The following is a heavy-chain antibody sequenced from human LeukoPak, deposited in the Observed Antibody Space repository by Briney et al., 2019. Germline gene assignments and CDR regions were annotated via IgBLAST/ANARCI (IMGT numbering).Heavy chain of an antibody. CDR2: ISWNRGNI. J-gene: IGHJ4*02. V-gene: IGHV3-9*01. D-gene: IGHD1-26*01. CDR1: GFTFDEYA. CDR3: ASRGGSYGPFDY. Sequence: PGGSLRLSCVASGFTFDEYAMHWVRQAPGKGLEWVSGISWNRGNIGYADSVKGRFTISRDNAKNSLYLQMNSLTVGDTALYYCASRGGSYGPFDYWGQGTLVTVSS.